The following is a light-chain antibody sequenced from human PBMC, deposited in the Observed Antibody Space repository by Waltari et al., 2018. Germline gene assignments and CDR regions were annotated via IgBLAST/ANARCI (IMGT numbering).Light chain of an antibody. Sequence: EIVLTQSPATLSVSPGERATLSCRASQSVSNYLAWYQQKPGQAPRLLIYETSNRASGIPAMFSGSVSGTDFTLTISSLEPEDFAVYYCQLLVNWPLFTFGPGTKVDIK. CDR3: QLLVNWPLFT. V-gene: IGKV3-11*01. J-gene: IGKJ3*01. CDR2: ETS. CDR1: QSVSNY.